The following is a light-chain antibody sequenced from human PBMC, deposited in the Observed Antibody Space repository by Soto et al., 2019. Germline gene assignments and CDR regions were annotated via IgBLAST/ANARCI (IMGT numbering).Light chain of an antibody. V-gene: IGKV3-11*01. CDR2: DVS. Sequence: EIVLTQSPATLSLSPGERVTLSCRASQTVSSYLDWYQQKPGQAPRLLISDVSARATGIPARFSGSGSGTDFTLTISRLEPEDFAVYYCQQRINWLSFGGGTKVEIK. CDR3: QQRINWLS. J-gene: IGKJ4*01. CDR1: QTVSSY.